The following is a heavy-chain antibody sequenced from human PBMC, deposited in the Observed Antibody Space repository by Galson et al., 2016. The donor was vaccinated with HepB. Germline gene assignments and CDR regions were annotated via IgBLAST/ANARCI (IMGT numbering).Heavy chain of an antibody. CDR3: TRRTGGSPDY. Sequence: SLRLSCAVSGITFSSYAMSWVRQAPGKGPEWVSTIKSYGGSTDYADDVQGRFIISRDNSKNTVYLQMHSLRVDDTAVYYCTRRTGGSPDYWGQGTLVTVSS. V-gene: IGHV3-23*01. CDR1: GITFSSYA. D-gene: IGHD3-16*01. CDR2: IKSYGGST. J-gene: IGHJ4*02.